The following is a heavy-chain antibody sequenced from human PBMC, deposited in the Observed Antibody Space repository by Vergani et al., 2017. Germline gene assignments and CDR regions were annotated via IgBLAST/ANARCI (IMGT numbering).Heavy chain of an antibody. D-gene: IGHD1-20*01. CDR2: IYHSGST. V-gene: IGHV4-4*02. Sequence: QVQLQEWGAGLLKPSGTLSLTCAVSGGSISSSNWWSWVRQPPGKGLEWIGEIYHSGSTNYNPSLKSRVTISVDKSKNQFSLKLSSVTAADTAVYYCARFLTGTTIYYYYGMDVWGQGTTVTVSS. J-gene: IGHJ6*02. CDR3: ARFLTGTTIYYYYGMDV. CDR1: GGSISSSNW.